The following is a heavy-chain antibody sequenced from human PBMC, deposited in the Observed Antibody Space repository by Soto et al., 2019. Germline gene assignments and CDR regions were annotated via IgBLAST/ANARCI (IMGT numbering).Heavy chain of an antibody. CDR1: GYTFTSYY. CDR2: INPSGGST. CDR3: ARGSLFDFWSGRGYNWFDP. V-gene: IGHV1-46*01. Sequence: ASVKVSCKASGYTFTSYYMHWVRQAPGQGLEWMGIINPSGGSTSYAQKFQGRVTMTRDTSTSTVYMELSSLRSEDTAVYYCARGSLFDFWSGRGYNWFDPWGQGTLVTASS. J-gene: IGHJ5*02. D-gene: IGHD3-3*01.